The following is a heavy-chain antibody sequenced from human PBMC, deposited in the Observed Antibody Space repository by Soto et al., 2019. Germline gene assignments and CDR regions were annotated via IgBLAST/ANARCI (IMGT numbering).Heavy chain of an antibody. J-gene: IGHJ2*01. Sequence: GASVKVSCKASRGTFSSYTISWVRQAPGQGLEWMGRIIPILGIANYAQKFQGRVTITADKSTSTAYMELSSLRSEDTAVYYCARVVQQLDWYFDLWGRGTLVTVSS. CDR2: IIPILGIA. CDR1: RGTFSSYT. V-gene: IGHV1-69*02. D-gene: IGHD6-13*01. CDR3: ARVVQQLDWYFDL.